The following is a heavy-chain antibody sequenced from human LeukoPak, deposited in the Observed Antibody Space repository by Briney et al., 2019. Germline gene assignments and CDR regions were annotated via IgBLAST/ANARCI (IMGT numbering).Heavy chain of an antibody. CDR2: TRNKANSYTT. CDR1: GFTFSDHY. CDR3: ARGYHSFDV. V-gene: IGHV3-72*01. D-gene: IGHD1-26*01. J-gene: IGHJ6*02. Sequence: EGSLRLSCAVSGFTFSDHYMDWVRQAPGKGLEWVGRTRNKANSYTTVYAASVQGRFTVSRDDTKNSLYLQMNSLKTEDTAVYYCARGYHSFDVWGQGTTVTVSS.